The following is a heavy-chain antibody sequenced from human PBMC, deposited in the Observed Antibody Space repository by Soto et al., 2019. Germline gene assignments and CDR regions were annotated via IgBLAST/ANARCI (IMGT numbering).Heavy chain of an antibody. V-gene: IGHV4-38-2*02. J-gene: IGHJ4*02. D-gene: IGHD1-26*01. Sequence: PSETLSLTCPVSGYSISIGNYWGWIRQPPGKRLEWIGSIYQSGSTYYNPSLRSRATISVDTSKNQYSLKLSPVTAADTAVYSCARVLGGPLYYFDCWGQGILRTASS. CDR2: IYQSGST. CDR1: GYSISIGNY. CDR3: ARVLGGPLYYFDC.